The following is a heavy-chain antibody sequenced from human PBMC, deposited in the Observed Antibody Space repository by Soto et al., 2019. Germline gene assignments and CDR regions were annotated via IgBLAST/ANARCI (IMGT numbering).Heavy chain of an antibody. D-gene: IGHD5-12*01. CDR3: AKESRDGYKRWGGFDY. Sequence: EVQLVESGGGLVQPGRSLRLSCAASGFTFDDYAMHWVRQAPGKGLEWVSGISWNSGSIGYADSVKGRFTISRDNAKNSLYLQMKSLRAEDTALYYCAKESRDGYKRWGGFDYWGQGTLVTVSS. V-gene: IGHV3-9*01. CDR1: GFTFDDYA. J-gene: IGHJ4*02. CDR2: ISWNSGSI.